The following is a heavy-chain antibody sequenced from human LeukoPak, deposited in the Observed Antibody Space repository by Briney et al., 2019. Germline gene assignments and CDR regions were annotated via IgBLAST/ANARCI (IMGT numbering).Heavy chain of an antibody. D-gene: IGHD3-16*02. Sequence: PSETLSLTCTVSGGSISSSSYYWGWIRQPPGKGLEWIGSIYYSGSTYYNPSLKSRVTISVDTSKNQFSLKLSSVTAADTAVYYCARLYDYVWGSYRLRSSGDYWGQGTLVTVSS. V-gene: IGHV4-39*07. CDR1: GGSISSSSYY. CDR2: IYYSGST. J-gene: IGHJ4*02. CDR3: ARLYDYVWGSYRLRSSGDY.